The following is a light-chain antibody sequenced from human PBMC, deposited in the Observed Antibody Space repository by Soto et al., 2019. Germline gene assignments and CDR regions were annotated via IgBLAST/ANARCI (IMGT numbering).Light chain of an antibody. CDR2: MVS. V-gene: IGKV2-30*02. CDR1: QSLVHTDGNTY. CDR3: MQGTHWPRT. J-gene: IGKJ1*01. Sequence: DVVVTQTPLSLPVTLGQPASISCRSSQSLVHTDGNTYLGWLQQRPGQSPRRLIYMVSNRDSGVPDRFSGSGSATDFTLKISRVEAEDLGVYYCMQGTHWPRTFGQGTRVEI.